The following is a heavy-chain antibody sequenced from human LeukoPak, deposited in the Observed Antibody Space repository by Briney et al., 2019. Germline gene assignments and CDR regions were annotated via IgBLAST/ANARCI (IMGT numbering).Heavy chain of an antibody. CDR3: AKGLNGYDFDY. CDR2: ISARGGYT. Sequence: GGSLRLSCAASGFTFSIYAMSWVRQAPGKWLDWVSSISARGGYTYYADSVKGRFTISRDNSTNTLYLQLNSLRGEDTAIYYCAKGLNGYDFDYWGQGALVTVSS. CDR1: GFTFSIYA. D-gene: IGHD5-12*01. J-gene: IGHJ4*02. V-gene: IGHV3-23*01.